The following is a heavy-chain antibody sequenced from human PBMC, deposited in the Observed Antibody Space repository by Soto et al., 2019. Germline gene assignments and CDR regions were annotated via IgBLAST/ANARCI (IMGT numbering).Heavy chain of an antibody. Sequence: PGGSLRLSCAASGFTVSSNYMSWVRQAPGKGLEWVSVIYSGGSTYYADSVKGRFTISRDNSKNTLYLQMNSLRAEDTAVYYCASGYSSSWTGYYYYGMDVWGQGTTVNVSS. CDR2: IYSGGST. CDR1: GFTVSSNY. J-gene: IGHJ6*02. D-gene: IGHD6-13*01. V-gene: IGHV3-53*01. CDR3: ASGYSSSWTGYYYYGMDV.